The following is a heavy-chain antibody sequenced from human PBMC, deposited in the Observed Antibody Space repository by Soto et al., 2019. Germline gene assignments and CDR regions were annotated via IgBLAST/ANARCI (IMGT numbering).Heavy chain of an antibody. D-gene: IGHD3-3*01. V-gene: IGHV3-23*01. CDR2: ILGTGDRV. Sequence: GGSLRLSCATSGFTFNTYGMAWVRQAPGKGLAWVSAILGTGDRVSYVDSVKGRFTISRDNSKNTLYLKMNSLRADDTAIYYCAKFTGKKKYDFWSGTDLWGQGNLVTVSS. J-gene: IGHJ4*02. CDR1: GFTFNTYG. CDR3: AKFTGKKKYDFWSGTDL.